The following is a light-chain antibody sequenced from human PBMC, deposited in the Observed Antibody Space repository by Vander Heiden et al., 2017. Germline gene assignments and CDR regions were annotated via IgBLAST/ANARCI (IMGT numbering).Light chain of an antibody. CDR3: QQDGSSPWT. Sequence: EIVLTQSPGSLSLSPGERATLSCRASQSVSGSYLAWFQQKPGRAPRLLIYGASSRATDFPDRFSGSGSGTDFTLTISRLEPEDFAVYYCQQDGSSPWTFGQGTKVEIK. J-gene: IGKJ1*01. CDR1: QSVSGSY. V-gene: IGKV3-20*01. CDR2: GAS.